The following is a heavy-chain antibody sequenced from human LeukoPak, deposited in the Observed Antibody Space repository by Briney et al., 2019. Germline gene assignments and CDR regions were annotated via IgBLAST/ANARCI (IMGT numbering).Heavy chain of an antibody. J-gene: IGHJ4*02. CDR2: IYYSGST. D-gene: IGHD3-10*01. Sequence: PSQTLSLTCTVSGGSISSGGYYWSWIRQHPGKGLEWIGYIYYSGSTYYNPSLKSRVTISVDTSKNQFSLKLSSVTAADTAVYYCARGGLTMVRGVISNSPFDYWGQGTLVTVSS. CDR1: GGSISSGGYY. V-gene: IGHV4-31*03. CDR3: ARGGLTMVRGVISNSPFDY.